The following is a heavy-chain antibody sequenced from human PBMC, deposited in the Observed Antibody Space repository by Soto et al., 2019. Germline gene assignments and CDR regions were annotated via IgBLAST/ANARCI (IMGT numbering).Heavy chain of an antibody. Sequence: SLRLSCAASGFTFSSYSIHWVRQPPGKGLEWVALISYDGIHKDYADSVKGRFTLSRDNSKNTLFLQMSSLRVEDTAVYYCARTSLYGNNWYDSWGQGTLVTVSS. CDR3: ARTSLYGNNWYDS. D-gene: IGHD3-10*01. J-gene: IGHJ5*01. V-gene: IGHV3-30-3*01. CDR2: ISYDGIHK. CDR1: GFTFSSYS.